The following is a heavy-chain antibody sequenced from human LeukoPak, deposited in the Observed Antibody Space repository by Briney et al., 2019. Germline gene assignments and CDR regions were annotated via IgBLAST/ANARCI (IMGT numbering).Heavy chain of an antibody. J-gene: IGHJ4*02. CDR3: AKDRRGYCSGGSCYDPRLNY. CDR1: GFTFSSYG. D-gene: IGHD2-15*01. CDR2: ISYDGSNK. Sequence: PGRSLRLSCAASGFTFSSYGMHWVRQAPGKGLEWVAVISYDGSNKYYADSVKGRFTISRDNSKNTLYLQVNSLRAEDTAVYYCAKDRRGYCSGGSCYDPRLNYWGQGTLVTVSS. V-gene: IGHV3-30*18.